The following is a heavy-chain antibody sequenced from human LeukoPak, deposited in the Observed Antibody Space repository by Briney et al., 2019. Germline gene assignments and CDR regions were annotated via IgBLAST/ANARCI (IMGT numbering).Heavy chain of an antibody. CDR1: RFTFTSSA. Sequence: SVKLSCKASRFTFTSSAMQWVRQARGQRLEWIGWIVVGSGNTNYAQKFQERVTITRDMSTSTAYMELRSMRAEDTAVYYCAAEDRSGSYFPFDYWGQGTLVTVSS. CDR3: AAEDRSGSYFPFDY. D-gene: IGHD1-26*01. V-gene: IGHV1-58*02. J-gene: IGHJ4*02. CDR2: IVVGSGNT.